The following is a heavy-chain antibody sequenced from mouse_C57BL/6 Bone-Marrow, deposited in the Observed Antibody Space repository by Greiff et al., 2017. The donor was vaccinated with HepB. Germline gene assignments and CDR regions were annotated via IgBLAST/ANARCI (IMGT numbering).Heavy chain of an antibody. D-gene: IGHD2-2*01. J-gene: IGHJ1*03. V-gene: IGHV1-76*01. Sequence: VHLVESGAELVRPGASVKLSCKASGYTFTDYYINWVKQRPGQGLEWIARIYPGSGNTYYNEKFKGKATLTAEKSSSTAYMQLSSLTSEDSAVYFCARVSGGYDEYFDVWGTGTTVTVSS. CDR2: IYPGSGNT. CDR1: GYTFTDYY. CDR3: ARVSGGYDEYFDV.